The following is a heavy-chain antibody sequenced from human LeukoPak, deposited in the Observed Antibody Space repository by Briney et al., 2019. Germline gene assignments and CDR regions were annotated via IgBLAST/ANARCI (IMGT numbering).Heavy chain of an antibody. V-gene: IGHV5-51*01. CDR3: ARRYTGRWYFDY. Sequence: GEALKISFKGSGYSFTTYWISWVRQMPGKGLEWMGIIYPGDSDTRYSPSFQGQVTISADKSISTAYLQWSSLKASDTAMYYCARRYTGRWYFDYWGQGTLVTVSS. CDR2: IYPGDSDT. J-gene: IGHJ4*02. D-gene: IGHD6-13*01. CDR1: GYSFTTYW.